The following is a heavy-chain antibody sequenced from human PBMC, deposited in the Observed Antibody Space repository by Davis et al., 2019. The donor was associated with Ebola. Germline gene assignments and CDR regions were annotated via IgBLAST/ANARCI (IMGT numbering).Heavy chain of an antibody. CDR1: GFSLSNARMG. D-gene: IGHD6-13*01. CDR3: ARSLKLYSSSWYSIDP. J-gene: IGHJ5*02. Sequence: SGPTLVKPTATLTLTSTVSGFSLSNARMGVSWIRQPTGKALEWLAHIFSTDEKSYSTSLKRRLTISKDTSKSQVVLTMTNMHPVDTATYYCARSLKLYSSSWYSIDPWGQGTLVTVSS. CDR2: IFSTDEK. V-gene: IGHV2-26*01.